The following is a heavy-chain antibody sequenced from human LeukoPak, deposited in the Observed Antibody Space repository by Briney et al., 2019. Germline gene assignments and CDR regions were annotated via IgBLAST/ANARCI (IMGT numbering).Heavy chain of an antibody. CDR2: IYYSGST. J-gene: IGHJ4*02. Sequence: KPSETLSLTCTVPGGSISSSSYYWGWIRQPPGKGLEWIGSIYYSGSTYYNPSLKSRVTIPVDTSKNQFSLKLSSVTAADTAVYYCARQLGSSWYVDYWGQGTLVTVSS. D-gene: IGHD6-13*01. CDR1: GGSISSSSYY. V-gene: IGHV4-39*01. CDR3: ARQLGSSWYVDY.